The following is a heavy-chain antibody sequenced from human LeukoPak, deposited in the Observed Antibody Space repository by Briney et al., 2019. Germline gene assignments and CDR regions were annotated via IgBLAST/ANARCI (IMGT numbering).Heavy chain of an antibody. CDR1: GFTFRSYS. J-gene: IGHJ4*02. CDR2: IRRISSYI. Sequence: GRSMRLSCAAYGFTFRSYSMNWVRQAQGKGLEWVSSIRRISSYIHYADSGKGRFAISRYNAKNSLYLQMHSLRAEDTAVYYCASGGVAEGADYWGQGTLVTVSS. D-gene: IGHD2-15*01. V-gene: IGHV3-21*01. CDR3: ASGGVAEGADY.